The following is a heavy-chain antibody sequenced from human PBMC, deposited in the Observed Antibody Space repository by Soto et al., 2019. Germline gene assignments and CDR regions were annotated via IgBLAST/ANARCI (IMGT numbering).Heavy chain of an antibody. CDR1: GDSVSSGSYY. Sequence: PSETLSITCTVSGDSVSSGSYYWSWIRQPPGKGLEWIGYIYYSGSTYYNPSLKSRVTISVDTSKNQFSLKLSSVTAADTAVYYCARELTMIVVADWYFDLWGRGTLVTVSS. D-gene: IGHD3-22*01. CDR2: IYYSGST. CDR3: ARELTMIVVADWYFDL. J-gene: IGHJ2*01. V-gene: IGHV4-30-4*08.